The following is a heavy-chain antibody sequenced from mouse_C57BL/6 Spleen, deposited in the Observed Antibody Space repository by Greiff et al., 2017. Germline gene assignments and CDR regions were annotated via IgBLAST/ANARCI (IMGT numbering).Heavy chain of an antibody. CDR2: IWTGGGT. CDR3: ARNRILHPFDY. V-gene: IGHV2-9-1*01. D-gene: IGHD1-1*01. J-gene: IGHJ2*01. CDR1: GFSLTSYA. Sequence: QVQLKESGPGLVAPSQCLSITCTVSGFSLTSYAISWVRQPPGKGLEWLGGIWTGGGTNYNSALKSRLSISKDNSKSQVFLKMNSLQTDDTARYYCARNRILHPFDYWGQGTTLTVSS.